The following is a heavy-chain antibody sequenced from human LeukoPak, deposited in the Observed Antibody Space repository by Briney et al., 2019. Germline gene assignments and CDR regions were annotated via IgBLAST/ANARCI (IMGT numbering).Heavy chain of an antibody. CDR2: ISSSSTYI. Sequence: GGSLRLSCAASGFTFTTYSMNWVRQAPGKGLEWVSSISSSSTYIYYADSVKGRFTISRDNAKNSLYLQMNSLRAEDTAVYYCARDWGKGRQQLADYWGQGTLVTVSS. J-gene: IGHJ4*02. CDR1: GFTFTTYS. CDR3: ARDWGKGRQQLADY. V-gene: IGHV3-21*04. D-gene: IGHD6-13*01.